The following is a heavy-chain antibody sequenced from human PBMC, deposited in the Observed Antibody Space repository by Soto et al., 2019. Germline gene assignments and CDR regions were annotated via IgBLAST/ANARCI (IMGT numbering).Heavy chain of an antibody. V-gene: IGHV1-69*01. CDR2: IIPIFGTA. J-gene: IGHJ5*02. Sequence: QVQLVQSGAEVKKPGSSVKVSCKASGGTFSSYAISWVRQAPGQGLEWMGGIIPIFGTANYAQKFQGRVTITADETTSTAYMELSSLRSEDTAVYYCARDKEVVPAAMGWFDPWGQGTLVTVSS. CDR3: ARDKEVVPAAMGWFDP. CDR1: GGTFSSYA. D-gene: IGHD2-2*01.